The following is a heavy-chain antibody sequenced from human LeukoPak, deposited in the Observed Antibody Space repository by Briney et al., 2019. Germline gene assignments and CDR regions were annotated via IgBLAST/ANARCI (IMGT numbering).Heavy chain of an antibody. V-gene: IGHV4-59*01. D-gene: IGHD3-10*01. Sequence: SETLSLTCTVSGGSISSYYWSWIRQPPEKGLEWIGYIYYSGSTNYNPSLKSRVTISVDTSKNQFSLKLSSVTAADTAVYYCARLVYGSGSHDYWGQGTLVTVSS. CDR2: IYYSGST. CDR3: ARLVYGSGSHDY. J-gene: IGHJ4*02. CDR1: GGSISSYY.